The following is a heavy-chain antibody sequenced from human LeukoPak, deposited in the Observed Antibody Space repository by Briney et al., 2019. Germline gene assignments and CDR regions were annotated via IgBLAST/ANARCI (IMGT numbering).Heavy chain of an antibody. CDR2: IYYSGST. Sequence: SETLSLTCTVSGGSISSSSYYWGWIRQPPGKGLEWVGSIYYSGSTYYNPSLKSRVTISVDTSKNQFSLKLSSVTAADTAVYYCARERFGELYLVYWGQGTLVTVSS. CDR3: ARERFGELYLVY. D-gene: IGHD3-10*01. V-gene: IGHV4-39*02. J-gene: IGHJ4*02. CDR1: GGSISSSSYY.